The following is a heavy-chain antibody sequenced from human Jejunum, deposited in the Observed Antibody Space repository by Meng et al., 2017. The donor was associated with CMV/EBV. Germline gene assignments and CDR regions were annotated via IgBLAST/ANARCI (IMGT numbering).Heavy chain of an antibody. CDR1: GYTFTSYA. Sequence: VELGDVGSELKKPGASGKVSCKASGYTFTSYAMNWVRQAPGQGLEWMGWINTNTGNPTYAQGFTGRFVFSLDTSVSTAYLQISSLKAADTAVYYCARLYCSGGSCYTIDYWGQGTLVTVSS. CDR3: ARLYCSGGSCYTIDY. CDR2: INTNTGNP. D-gene: IGHD2-15*01. J-gene: IGHJ4*02. V-gene: IGHV7-4-1*02.